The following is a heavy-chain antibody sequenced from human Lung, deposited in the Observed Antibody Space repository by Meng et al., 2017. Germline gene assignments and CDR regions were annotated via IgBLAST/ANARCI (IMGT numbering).Heavy chain of an antibody. CDR3: ARGRRNEPLFDY. D-gene: IGHD1-14*01. CDR1: GDSFSTQT. V-gene: IGHV1-69*13. CDR2: LIAVFDKT. J-gene: IGHJ4*02. Sequence: QVPLVQSGAEVKKPGSSVQVACKTSGDSFSTQTFSWVRQAPGQGLEWMGGLIAVFDKTKAAPRFQDRVTFTADESTSTAYMELSSLTFDDTAVYFCARGRRNEPLFDYWGQGTLVTVSS.